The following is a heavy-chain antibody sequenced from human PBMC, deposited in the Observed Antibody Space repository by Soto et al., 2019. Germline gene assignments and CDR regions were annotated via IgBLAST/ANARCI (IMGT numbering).Heavy chain of an antibody. V-gene: IGHV3-49*03. CDR1: GFTFGDYA. J-gene: IGHJ3*02. CDR2: IRSKAYGGTT. Sequence: ALRLSCTASGFTFGDYAMSWFRQAPGKGLEWVGFIRSKAYGGTTEYAASVKGRFTISRDDSKSIAYLQMNSLKTEDTAVYYCTRDRDFDWLLSPNDAFDIWGQGTMVTVSS. D-gene: IGHD3-9*01. CDR3: TRDRDFDWLLSPNDAFDI.